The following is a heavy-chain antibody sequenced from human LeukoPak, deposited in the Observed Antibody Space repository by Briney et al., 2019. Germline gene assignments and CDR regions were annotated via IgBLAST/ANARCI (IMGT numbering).Heavy chain of an antibody. CDR1: GFTFSDYY. Sequence: GSLRLSCAASGFTFSDYYMSWIRQAPGKGLEWVSYIGSSGTTIYYADSVKGRFTISRDNAKNSLFLQMNSLRAEDTAVYYCARDRMTTVTNDAFDIRGQGTMVTVSS. V-gene: IGHV3-11*04. J-gene: IGHJ3*02. D-gene: IGHD4-17*01. CDR3: ARDRMTTVTNDAFDI. CDR2: IGSSGTTI.